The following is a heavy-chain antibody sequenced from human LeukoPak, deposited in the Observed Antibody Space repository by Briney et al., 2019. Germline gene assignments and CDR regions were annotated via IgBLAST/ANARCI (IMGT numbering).Heavy chain of an antibody. Sequence: GGSLRLSCAASGFTFSSYGMHWVRQAPGKGLEWVAVIWYDGSNKYYADSVKGRFTISRDNSKNTLYLQMNSLRAEGTAVYYCASEVDTAMVTSDYWGQGTLVTVSS. V-gene: IGHV3-33*01. CDR2: IWYDGSNK. J-gene: IGHJ4*02. D-gene: IGHD5-18*01. CDR3: ASEVDTAMVTSDY. CDR1: GFTFSSYG.